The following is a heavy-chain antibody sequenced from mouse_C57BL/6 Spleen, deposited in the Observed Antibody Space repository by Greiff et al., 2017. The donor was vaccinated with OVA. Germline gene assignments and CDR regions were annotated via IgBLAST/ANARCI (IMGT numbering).Heavy chain of an antibody. J-gene: IGHJ4*01. V-gene: IGHV1-15*01. CDR1: GYTFTDYE. D-gene: IGHD1-1*01. CDR2: IDPESGGT. Sequence: QVQLQQSGAELVRPGASVTLSCKASGYTFTDYEMHWVKQTPVHGLEWIGAIDPESGGTAYNQKFKGKAILTADKSSSTAYMELRSLTSEDSAVYYCTAVAEDDWGQGTSVTVSS. CDR3: TAVAEDD.